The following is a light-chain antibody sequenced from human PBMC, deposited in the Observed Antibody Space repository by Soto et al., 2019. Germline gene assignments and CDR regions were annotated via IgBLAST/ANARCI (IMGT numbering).Light chain of an antibody. CDR1: QSVSSSY. J-gene: IGKJ1*01. CDR3: QQYGSSPAWT. V-gene: IGKV3-20*01. Sequence: EIVLTQSPGTLSLSPGERATLSCRASQSVSSSYLAWYQQKPGQAPRLLIYGASSRATGIPDRFSGSGSGTDFPLTISRLEPEDFAVYYCQQYGSSPAWTFGQGTKVESK. CDR2: GAS.